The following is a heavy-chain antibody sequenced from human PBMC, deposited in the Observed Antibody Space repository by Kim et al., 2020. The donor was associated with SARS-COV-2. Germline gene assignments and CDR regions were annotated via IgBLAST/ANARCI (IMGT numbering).Heavy chain of an antibody. Sequence: SETLSLTCAVYGGSFSGYYWSWIRQPPGKGLEWIGEINHSGSTNYNPSLKSRVTISVDTSKNQFSLKLSSVTAADTAVYYCARAVEYCSSTSCLYYYGMDVWGQGTTVTVSS. J-gene: IGHJ6*02. CDR2: INHSGST. D-gene: IGHD2-2*01. V-gene: IGHV4-34*01. CDR3: ARAVEYCSSTSCLYYYGMDV. CDR1: GGSFSGYY.